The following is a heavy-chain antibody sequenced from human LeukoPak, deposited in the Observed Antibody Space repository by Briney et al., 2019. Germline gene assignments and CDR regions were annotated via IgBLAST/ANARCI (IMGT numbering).Heavy chain of an antibody. CDR2: INHSGST. Sequence: PETLSLTCAVYGGSFSGYYWSWIRQPPGKGLEWIGEINHSGSTNYNPSLKSRVTISLDTSKNQFSLKLSSVTAADTAVYYCARGRQFDYWGQGTLVTVSS. J-gene: IGHJ4*02. V-gene: IGHV4-34*01. CDR1: GGSFSGYY. CDR3: ARGRQFDY.